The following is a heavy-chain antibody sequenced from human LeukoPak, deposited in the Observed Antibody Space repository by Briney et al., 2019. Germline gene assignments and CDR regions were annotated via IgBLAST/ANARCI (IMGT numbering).Heavy chain of an antibody. CDR3: ASGGIADY. CDR1: GFTFSSYA. Sequence: PGRSLRLSCAASGFTFSSYAMHWVRQAPGKGLGWVAVISYDGSNKYYADSVKGRFTISRDNSKNTLYLQMNSLRAEDTAVYYCASGGIADYWGQGTLVTVSS. D-gene: IGHD6-13*01. V-gene: IGHV3-30-3*01. CDR2: ISYDGSNK. J-gene: IGHJ4*02.